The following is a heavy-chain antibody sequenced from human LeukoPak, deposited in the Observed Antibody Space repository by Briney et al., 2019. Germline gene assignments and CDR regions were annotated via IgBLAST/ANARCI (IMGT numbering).Heavy chain of an antibody. CDR1: GFRFGSDW. D-gene: IGHD3-10*01. CDR2: INSDGSST. CDR3: ARDLRNYYGSGSYEDY. J-gene: IGHJ4*02. V-gene: IGHV3-74*01. Sequence: GGSLRLSCGASGFRFGSDWMTWVRQAPGKGLVWVSRINSDGSSTSYADSVKGRFTISRDNAKNTLYLQMNSLRAEDTAVYYCARDLRNYYGSGSYEDYWGQGTLVTVSS.